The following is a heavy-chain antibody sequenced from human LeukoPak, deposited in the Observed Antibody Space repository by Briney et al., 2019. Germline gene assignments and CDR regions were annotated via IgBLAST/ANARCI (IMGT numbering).Heavy chain of an antibody. D-gene: IGHD3-9*01. J-gene: IGHJ4*02. Sequence: SVKVSCKASGGTFSSYAISWVRQAPGQGLEWMGGIIPIFGTANYAQKFRGRVTITADESTSTAYMELSSLRSEDTAVYYCARVSRHYDILTGYYQLTFDYWGQGTLVTVSS. CDR3: ARVSRHYDILTGYYQLTFDY. CDR2: IIPIFGTA. V-gene: IGHV1-69*13. CDR1: GGTFSSYA.